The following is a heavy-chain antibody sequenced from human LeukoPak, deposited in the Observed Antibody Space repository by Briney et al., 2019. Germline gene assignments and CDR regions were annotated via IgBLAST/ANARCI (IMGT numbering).Heavy chain of an antibody. J-gene: IGHJ4*02. D-gene: IGHD5-18*01. V-gene: IGHV3-9*01. CDR2: INWNSGSI. CDR1: GFTFENYA. Sequence: GGSLRLSCAASGFTFENYAIHWVRQRPGKGLKGVSGINWNSGSIGYADSVKGRFTISRDNAKNSLYLQMNSLRADDTAVYYCARPRRGYTYGFFDYWGQGTPVSVSS. CDR3: ARPRRGYTYGFFDY.